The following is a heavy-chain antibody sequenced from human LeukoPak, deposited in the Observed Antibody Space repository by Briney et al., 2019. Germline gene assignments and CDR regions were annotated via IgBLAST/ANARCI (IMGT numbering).Heavy chain of an antibody. Sequence: GSLRLSCAASGFTFSSYWMSWVRQAPGKGLEWVANIKQDGSEKYYVDSVKGRFTISRDNAKNSLYLQMNSLRAEDTAVYYCARDRRFLEWFPYYYYYGMDVWGQGTTVTVSS. CDR3: ARDRRFLEWFPYYYYYGMDV. J-gene: IGHJ6*02. CDR2: IKQDGSEK. V-gene: IGHV3-7*03. CDR1: GFTFSSYW. D-gene: IGHD3-3*01.